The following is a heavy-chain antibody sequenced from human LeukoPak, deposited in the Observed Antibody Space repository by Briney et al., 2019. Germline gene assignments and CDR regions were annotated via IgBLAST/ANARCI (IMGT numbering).Heavy chain of an antibody. V-gene: IGHV3-74*01. CDR2: IDSDGSTT. CDR1: GFTFSSYW. CDR3: ARGRQGDAFDI. Sequence: PGGSLRLSCAASGFTFSSYWMHWGRQDPGKGLVWVSRIDSDGSTTRYADSVKGRFTISRDNAKNTLYLQMNSLRAEDTAVYYCARGRQGDAFDIWGQGTMVTVSS. J-gene: IGHJ3*02.